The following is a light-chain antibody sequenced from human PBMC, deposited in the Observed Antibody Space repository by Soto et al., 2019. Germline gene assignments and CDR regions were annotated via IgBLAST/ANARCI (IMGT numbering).Light chain of an antibody. Sequence: EIVMKQSPATLSVSPGERATLSCRASQSVSSNVAWYQQKPGQAPRLLIYGASTRATDIPARFSGSGSGTEFTLTISSLQSEDFAVYYCQQYNNWPPLTFGGGTKVEIK. J-gene: IGKJ4*01. V-gene: IGKV3-15*01. CDR3: QQYNNWPPLT. CDR2: GAS. CDR1: QSVSSN.